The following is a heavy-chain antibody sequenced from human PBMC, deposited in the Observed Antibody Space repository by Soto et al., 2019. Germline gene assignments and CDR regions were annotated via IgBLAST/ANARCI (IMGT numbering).Heavy chain of an antibody. CDR3: ARAKYCTTTCYEVDY. V-gene: IGHV1-2*04. CDR1: GYTFTGYY. J-gene: IGHJ4*02. D-gene: IGHD2-8*01. Sequence: ASVKVSCKASGYTFTGYYMHWVRQAPGQGLEWMGWINPNSGGTNYAQKFQGWVTMTRDTSKSTAYMELSSLTSEDTAVYYCARAKYCTTTCYEVDYWGQGTLVTVSS. CDR2: INPNSGGT.